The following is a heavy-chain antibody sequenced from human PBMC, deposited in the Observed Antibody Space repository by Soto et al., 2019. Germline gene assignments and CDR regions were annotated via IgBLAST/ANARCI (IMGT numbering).Heavy chain of an antibody. D-gene: IGHD3-3*01. CDR1: GGTFSSYA. J-gene: IGHJ3*02. V-gene: IGHV1-8*01. CDR3: AARLGNYWSGYSQDAFDI. CDR2: INPICGTT. Sequence: ASVKVSCKASGGTFSSYAISWVRQAPGQGLEWMGWINPICGTTSYAQKFQGRVTMTRDTSISTAYMELSSLRSEDTAVYYCAARLGNYWSGYSQDAFDIWGQGTMVTVSS.